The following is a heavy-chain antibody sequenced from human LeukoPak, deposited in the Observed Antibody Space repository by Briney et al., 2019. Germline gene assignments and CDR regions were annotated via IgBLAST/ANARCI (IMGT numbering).Heavy chain of an antibody. V-gene: IGHV1-18*01. D-gene: IGHD5-12*01. J-gene: IGHJ4*02. CDR2: ISAYNSNT. CDR1: GYTFTSYG. Sequence: ASVKVSCKASGYTFTSYGISWVRQAPGQGLEWMGWISAYNSNTNYAQKLQGRVTMTTDTSTSTAYMELRSLRSDDTAVYYCASGLGYSGYDPNYYFDYWGQGTLVTVSS. CDR3: ASGLGYSGYDPNYYFDY.